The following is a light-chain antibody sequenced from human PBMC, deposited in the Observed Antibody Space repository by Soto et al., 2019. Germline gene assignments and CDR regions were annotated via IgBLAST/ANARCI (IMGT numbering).Light chain of an antibody. Sequence: DIQMTQSPSSLSASVGDRVTITCRASQGISSYLVWYQQKPGKVPKVLIYAATTLQSGVPSRFSGSGSWTDFTLTISSLQPEDVAVYYCQKYGGALRAFGQGTTVEIK. J-gene: IGKJ1*01. CDR3: QKYGGALRA. CDR1: QGISSY. CDR2: AAT. V-gene: IGKV1-27*01.